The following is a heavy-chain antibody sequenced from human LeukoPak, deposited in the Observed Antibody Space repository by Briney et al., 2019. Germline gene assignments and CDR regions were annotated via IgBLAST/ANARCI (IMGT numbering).Heavy chain of an antibody. Sequence: SQTLSLTCTVSGGSISRGGYYWSWIRQHPGKGLEWIGYIYYSGSTYYNPSLKSRVTISVDTSKNQFSLKLSSVTAADTAVYYCARGGYCSSTSCYALDVWGKGTTVTVSS. J-gene: IGHJ6*04. D-gene: IGHD2-2*01. CDR3: ARGGYCSSTSCYALDV. V-gene: IGHV4-31*03. CDR2: IYYSGST. CDR1: GGSISRGGYY.